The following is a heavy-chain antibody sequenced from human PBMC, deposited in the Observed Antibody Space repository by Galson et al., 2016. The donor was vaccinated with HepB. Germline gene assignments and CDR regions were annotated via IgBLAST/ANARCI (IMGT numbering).Heavy chain of an antibody. J-gene: IGHJ4*02. V-gene: IGHV1-24*01. CDR3: ARLDSGITLDD. D-gene: IGHD1-26*01. Sequence: SVKVSCKVSGYALSELSMHWVRRAPGKGLEWMGGLDPQDGRLIYAQKFQGRLNLAEDTSTETAYMELSSLISEDTAIYSCARLDSGITLDDWGQGTLVTVSS. CDR2: LDPQDGRL. CDR1: GYALSELS.